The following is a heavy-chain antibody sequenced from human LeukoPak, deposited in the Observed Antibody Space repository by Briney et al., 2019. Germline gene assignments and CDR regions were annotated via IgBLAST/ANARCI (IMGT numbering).Heavy chain of an antibody. Sequence: GSVKVSCKASGYTFTSYYMHWVRQAPGQGLEWMGIINPSGGSTSYAQKFQGRVTMTRDTSTSTVYMELSSLRSEDTAVYYCARDGKANSRVVVAATRTSAFDIWGQGTMVTVSS. CDR2: INPSGGST. J-gene: IGHJ3*02. V-gene: IGHV1-46*01. CDR3: ARDGKANSRVVVAATRTSAFDI. D-gene: IGHD2-15*01. CDR1: GYTFTSYY.